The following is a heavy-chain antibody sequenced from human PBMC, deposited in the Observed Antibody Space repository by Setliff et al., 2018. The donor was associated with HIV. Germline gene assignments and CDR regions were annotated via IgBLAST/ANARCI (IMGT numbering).Heavy chain of an antibody. J-gene: IGHJ4*02. CDR3: AKDQAIVPTAIDY. Sequence: GGSLRLSCVASGFTFSNYAMNWVRQAPGKGLEWVSAISGSGGNTYYADSVKGRFTISRDNSRNTLYLQMKSLRAEDTAVYYCAKDQAIVPTAIDYWGQETLVTVSS. V-gene: IGHV3-23*01. CDR2: ISGSGGNT. CDR1: GFTFSNYA. D-gene: IGHD2-2*01.